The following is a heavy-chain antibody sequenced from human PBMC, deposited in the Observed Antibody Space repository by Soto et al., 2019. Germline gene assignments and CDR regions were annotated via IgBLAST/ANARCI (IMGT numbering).Heavy chain of an antibody. CDR2: ISYDGSNK. J-gene: IGHJ3*02. CDR3: ANRLEKPTIPI. D-gene: IGHD3-9*01. Sequence: QVQLVESGGGVVQPGRSLRLASAASGFTFSSYAMHWVRQAPGKGLDWGAVISYDGSNKYYADSVKGRFTISRDNSRNTLYLQMNSLRAEDTAVYFCANRLEKPTIPIWGQGTMVTVSS. CDR1: GFTFSSYA. V-gene: IGHV3-30*18.